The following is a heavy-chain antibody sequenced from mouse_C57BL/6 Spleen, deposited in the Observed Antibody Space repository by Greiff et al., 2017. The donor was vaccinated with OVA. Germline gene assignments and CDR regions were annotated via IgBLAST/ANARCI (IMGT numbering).Heavy chain of an antibody. CDR2: IDPSDSYT. D-gene: IGHD1-1*01. J-gene: IGHJ2*01. Sequence: VQLQQPGAELVMPGASVKLSCKASGYTFTSYWMHWVKQRPGQGLEWIGEIDPSDSYTNYNQKFKGKSTLTVDKSYSTAYMQLSSLTSEDSAVYYCARSRYHYYFDYWGQGTTLTVAS. V-gene: IGHV1-69*01. CDR1: GYTFTSYW. CDR3: ARSRYHYYFDY.